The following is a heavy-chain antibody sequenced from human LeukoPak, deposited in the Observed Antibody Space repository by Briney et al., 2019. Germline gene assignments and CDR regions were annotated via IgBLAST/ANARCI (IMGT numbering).Heavy chain of an antibody. CDR1: GGSFSGYY. CDR3: VREERDKRSPYGSRPFDY. D-gene: IGHD5-24*01. J-gene: IGHJ4*02. V-gene: IGHV4-34*01. Sequence: PSETLSLTCAVYGGSFSGYYWSWIRQPPGKGLEWIGEINHSGSTNYNPSLKSRVTISVDTSKNQFSLKLSSVTAADTAVYYCVREERDKRSPYGSRPFDYWGQGTLVTVSS. CDR2: INHSGST.